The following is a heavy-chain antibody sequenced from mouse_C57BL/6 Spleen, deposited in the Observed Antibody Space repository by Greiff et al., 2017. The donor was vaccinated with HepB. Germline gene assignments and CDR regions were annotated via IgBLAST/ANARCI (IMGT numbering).Heavy chain of an antibody. CDR1: GFSLTSYG. V-gene: IGHV2-6*03. Sequence: VKLMESGPGLVAPSQSLSITCTVSGFSLTSYGVHWVRQPPGKGLEWLVVIWSDGGTNYNSALKSRLSISKDNSKSQVFLKMNSLQTDDTAMYYCARDYDDAMDYWGQGTSVTVSS. J-gene: IGHJ4*01. D-gene: IGHD2-4*01. CDR3: ARDYDDAMDY. CDR2: IWSDGGT.